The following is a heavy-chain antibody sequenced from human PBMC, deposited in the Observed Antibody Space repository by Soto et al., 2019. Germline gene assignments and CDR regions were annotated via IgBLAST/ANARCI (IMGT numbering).Heavy chain of an antibody. D-gene: IGHD2-2*01. CDR1: GGSISSSPYY. V-gene: IGHV4-39*01. CDR2: IFYSGST. Sequence: SETLSLTCTVSGGSISSSPYYWGWVRQPPGKGLEYIASIFYSGSTYYNPSLKSRVTISVDMSKNQFSLKLSSVTAADTAVYYCARTAHCTSTSCYSGWFDPWGQGTLVTVS. CDR3: ARTAHCTSTSCYSGWFDP. J-gene: IGHJ5*02.